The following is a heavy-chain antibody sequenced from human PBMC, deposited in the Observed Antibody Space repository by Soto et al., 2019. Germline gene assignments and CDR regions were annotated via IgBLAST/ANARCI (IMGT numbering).Heavy chain of an antibody. V-gene: IGHV4-31*03. D-gene: IGHD6-6*01. J-gene: IGHJ5*02. CDR1: GGSISSGGYY. CDR3: ARGRVEYSRVNWFDP. CDR2: IYYSGST. Sequence: SETLSLTCTVSGGSISSGGYYWSWIRQQPGKGLEWIGYIYYSGSTYYNPSLKSRVTISVDTSKNQFSLKLSSVTAADTAVYYCARGRVEYSRVNWFDPWGQGTLVTVSS.